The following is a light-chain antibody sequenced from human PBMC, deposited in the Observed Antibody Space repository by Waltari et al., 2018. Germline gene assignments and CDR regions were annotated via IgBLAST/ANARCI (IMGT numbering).Light chain of an antibody. CDR2: GAS. CDR1: QSFSSSF. Sequence: EIVLTQSPGTLSLSPGERATLSCRASQSFSSSFLAWYQQRPGQAPRLLIYGASNRAAGIPDRFSGSGSGTDFTLTISRLEPEDFAVYYCQWYGSSPLLTFGGGT. V-gene: IGKV3-20*01. CDR3: QWYGSSPLLT. J-gene: IGKJ4*01.